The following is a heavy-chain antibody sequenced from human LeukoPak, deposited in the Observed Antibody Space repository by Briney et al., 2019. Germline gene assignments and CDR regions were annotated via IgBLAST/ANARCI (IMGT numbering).Heavy chain of an antibody. CDR3: ARGGLGYCSSTSCSRYYYYGMDV. CDR1: GGSFSGYY. D-gene: IGHD2-2*01. Sequence: SETLSLTCAVYGGSFSGYYWSWIRQPPGKGLEWIGEINHSGSTNYNPSLKSRVTISVDTSKNQFSLKLSSVTAADTAVYYCARGGLGYCSSTSCSRYYYYGMDVWGQGTTVTVSS. V-gene: IGHV4-34*01. J-gene: IGHJ6*02. CDR2: INHSGST.